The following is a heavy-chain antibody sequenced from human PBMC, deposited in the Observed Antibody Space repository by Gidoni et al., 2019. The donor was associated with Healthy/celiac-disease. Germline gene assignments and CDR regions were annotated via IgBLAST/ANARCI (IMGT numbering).Heavy chain of an antibody. CDR2: INPNSGGT. D-gene: IGHD3-16*02. CDR3: ARGPRMITFGGVIVPSDY. J-gene: IGHJ4*02. CDR1: GYTFTGYY. Sequence: QVQLVQSGAEVTKPGASVKVSCKASGYTFTGYYMHWVRQAPGQGLEWMGWINPNSGGTNYAQKFQGRVTMTRDTSISTAYMELSRLRSDDTAVYYCARGPRMITFGGVIVPSDYWGQGTLVTVSS. V-gene: IGHV1-2*02.